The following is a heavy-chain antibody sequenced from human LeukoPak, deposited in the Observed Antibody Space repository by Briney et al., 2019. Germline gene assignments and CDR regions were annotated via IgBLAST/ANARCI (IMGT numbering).Heavy chain of an antibody. CDR1: GGSFSGDY. V-gene: IGHV4-59*08. CDR2: IYYSGNTNYT. CDR3: ATYASGTYPRFEY. J-gene: IGHJ4*02. Sequence: SETLSVTCTVPGGSFSGDYWSWIRQPPAKGLEWIGCIYYSGNTNYTNYNPSLQSRVTISVDTSKNQFSLNLSSVTAADTAVNYCATYASGTYPRFEYWGQGTLVTVSS. D-gene: IGHD3-10*01.